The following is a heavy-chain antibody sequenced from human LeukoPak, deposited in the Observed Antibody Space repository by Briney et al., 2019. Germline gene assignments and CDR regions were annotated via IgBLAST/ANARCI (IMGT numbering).Heavy chain of an antibody. CDR3: AKGLETESRLDS. Sequence: PGGSLRLSCAAPGFSFSSSWMHWVRQVPGKGLEWVSRINDDETSTTYAESVKGRFTISSDKSKNTLFLQMNSLRAEDTALYYCAKGLETESRLDSWGQGTLVTVSS. V-gene: IGHV3-74*01. J-gene: IGHJ4*02. CDR2: INDDETST. D-gene: IGHD1-1*01. CDR1: GFSFSSSW.